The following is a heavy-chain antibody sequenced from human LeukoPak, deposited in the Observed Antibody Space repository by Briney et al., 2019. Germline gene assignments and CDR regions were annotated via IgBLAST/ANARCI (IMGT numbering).Heavy chain of an antibody. CDR1: GYSISSGYY. D-gene: IGHD6-13*01. Sequence: SETLSLTCAVSGYSISSGYYWGWIRQPPGKGLEWIGSIYHSGSTYYNPSPKSRVTISVDTSKNQFSLKLSSVTAADTAVYYCALTAVIAAAGTLTPDYWGQGTLVTVSS. J-gene: IGHJ4*02. CDR3: ALTAVIAAAGTLTPDY. CDR2: IYHSGST. V-gene: IGHV4-38-2*01.